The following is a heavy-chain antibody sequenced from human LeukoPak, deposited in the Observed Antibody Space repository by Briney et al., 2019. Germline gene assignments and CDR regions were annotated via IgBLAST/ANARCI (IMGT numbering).Heavy chain of an antibody. D-gene: IGHD1-26*01. CDR3: ARVSGSYYNFDY. Sequence: GPVKVSCKASGGTFSSYAISWVRQAPGQGLEWMGRMNPNSGNTGYAQKFQGRVTMTRNTSISTAYMELSSLRSEDTAVYYCARVSGSYYNFDYWGQGTLVTVSS. CDR1: GGTFSSYA. V-gene: IGHV1-8*02. CDR2: MNPNSGNT. J-gene: IGHJ4*02.